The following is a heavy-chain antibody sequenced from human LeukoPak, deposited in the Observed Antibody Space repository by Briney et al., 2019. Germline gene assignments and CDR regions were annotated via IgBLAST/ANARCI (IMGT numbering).Heavy chain of an antibody. CDR1: GLTFSSYA. Sequence: GGSLRLSCAASGLTFSSYAMRGVRQAPGKGLEWVSAISGSGGSTYHADSVKGRCAISGDNSKSTLYLQTNSLRAEDTAVYYCAKPRDGYNVDAFDIWGEGTMVTVSS. V-gene: IGHV3-23*01. J-gene: IGHJ3*02. CDR2: ISGSGGST. D-gene: IGHD5-24*01. CDR3: AKPRDGYNVDAFDI.